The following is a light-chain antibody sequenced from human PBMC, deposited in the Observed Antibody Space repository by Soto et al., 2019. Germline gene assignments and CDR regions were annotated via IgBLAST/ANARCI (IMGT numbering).Light chain of an antibody. CDR1: QSISNNH. V-gene: IGKV3-20*01. CDR2: GTS. Sequence: EIVLTQSPGTLSLSPGARVPLSCRASQSISNNHLAWYQQKPGQAPRLLIHGTSNRATGIPDRFSGSGSGTDFTLIISRLEPEDFAVYYCQQYGSSPRTFGQGTKVDIK. J-gene: IGKJ2*01. CDR3: QQYGSSPRT.